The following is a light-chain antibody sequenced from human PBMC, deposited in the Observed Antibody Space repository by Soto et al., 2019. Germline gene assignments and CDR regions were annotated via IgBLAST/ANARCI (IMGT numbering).Light chain of an antibody. CDR2: DAS. Sequence: DIQMTQSPSTLSASVGDRVTITCRASQTISWYLAWYQQKAGQAPKVLIFDASTLESGVPSRRSGSRSGTEFALNISSRQPDDFAAYYCQQENSYSTWTFGQGTKVE. CDR3: QQENSYSTWT. V-gene: IGKV1-5*01. J-gene: IGKJ1*01. CDR1: QTISWY.